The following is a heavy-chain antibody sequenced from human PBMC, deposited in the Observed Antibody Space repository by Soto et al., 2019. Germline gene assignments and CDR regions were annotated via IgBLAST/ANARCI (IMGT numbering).Heavy chain of an antibody. CDR2: SRGGADRT. Sequence: LRRCPAASGVTFSSPPMTWVRPTRGEGLEGVSGSRGGADRTYYADSLKGRFPISRDNFKQTSYLQMKSLRPEDTAVYYCATAVVVGAWLESWGRGTLVTVSS. CDR1: GVTFSSPP. CDR3: ATAVVVGAWLES. D-gene: IGHD2-15*01. V-gene: IGHV3-23*01. J-gene: IGHJ5*01.